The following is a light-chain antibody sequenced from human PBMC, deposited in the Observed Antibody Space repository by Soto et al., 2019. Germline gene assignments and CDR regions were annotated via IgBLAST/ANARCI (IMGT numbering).Light chain of an antibody. V-gene: IGLV2-11*01. CDR2: DVS. CDR1: SSDVGCYNY. CDR3: CSYACSYTLVV. J-gene: IGLJ1*01. Sequence: QSALTQPRSVSASPGQSVTISCTETSSDVGCYNYGSWYQQHPGKAHKLMIYDVSNRHSGVPDRYSVSESGNTASLILSGLQAEDEADYYCCSYACSYTLVVFGTGTKLTVL.